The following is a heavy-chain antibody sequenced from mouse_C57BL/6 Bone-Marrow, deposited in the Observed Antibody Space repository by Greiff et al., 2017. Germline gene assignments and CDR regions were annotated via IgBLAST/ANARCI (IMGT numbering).Heavy chain of an antibody. CDR3: ARGSFYAMDY. J-gene: IGHJ4*01. CDR2: INPGSGGT. Sequence: QVQLQQSGAELVRPGTSVKVSCKASGYAFTNYLIEWVKQRPGQGLEWIGVINPGSGGTNYNEKFKGKATLTADKSSSTAYMQLSSLTSEDSAVYFCARGSFYAMDYWGQGTSVTGSS. V-gene: IGHV1-54*01. CDR1: GYAFTNYL.